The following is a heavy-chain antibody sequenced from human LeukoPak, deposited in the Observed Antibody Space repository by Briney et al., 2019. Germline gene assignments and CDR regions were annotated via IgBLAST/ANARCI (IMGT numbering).Heavy chain of an antibody. CDR3: ARDQGYSYGYFGY. CDR2: INAGNGNT. D-gene: IGHD5-18*01. J-gene: IGHJ4*02. CDR1: GYTFTSYA. V-gene: IGHV1-3*01. Sequence: ASVKVSCKASGYTFTSYAMHWVRQAPGQRLEWIGWINAGNGNTKYSQKFQGRVTITRDTSASTAYMELSSLRSEDTAVYYCARDQGYSYGYFGYWGQGTLVTVSS.